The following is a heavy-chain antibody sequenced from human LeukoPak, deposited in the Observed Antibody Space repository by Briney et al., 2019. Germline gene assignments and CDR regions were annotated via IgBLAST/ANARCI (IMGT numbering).Heavy chain of an antibody. D-gene: IGHD3-10*01. CDR3: ARSELLWFGGVNSGFDY. J-gene: IGHJ4*02. CDR2: IYYSGST. V-gene: IGHV4-59*01. Sequence: SETLSLTCTVSGGSISSYYWSWIRQPPGKGLEWIGYIYYSGSTNYNPSLKSRVTISLDTSKNQFSLKLSSVTAADTAVYYCARSELLWFGGVNSGFDYWGQGTLVTVSS. CDR1: GGSISSYY.